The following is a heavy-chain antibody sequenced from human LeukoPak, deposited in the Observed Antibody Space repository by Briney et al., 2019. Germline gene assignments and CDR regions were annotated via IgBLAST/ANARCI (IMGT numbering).Heavy chain of an antibody. D-gene: IGHD3-10*01. CDR3: ARSELLWFGGVNSGFDY. J-gene: IGHJ4*02. CDR2: IYYSGST. V-gene: IGHV4-59*01. Sequence: SETLSLTCTVSGGSISSYYWSWIRQPPGKGLEWIGYIYYSGSTNYNPSLKSRVTISLDTSKNQFSLKLSSVTAADTAVYYCARSELLWFGGVNSGFDYWGQGTLVTVSS. CDR1: GGSISSYY.